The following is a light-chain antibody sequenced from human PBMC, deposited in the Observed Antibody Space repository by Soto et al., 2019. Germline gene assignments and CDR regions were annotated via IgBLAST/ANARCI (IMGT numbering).Light chain of an antibody. V-gene: IGLV8-61*01. CDR2: NTN. Sequence: TVVTQEPSFSVSPGRTVTLTCGLSSGSVSTSYYPSWYQQAPGQAPRTLIYNTNIRSSGVPDRFSGSILGNKAALTITGAQAADECDYYCVLYMGSGTWVFGGGTKLTVL. CDR1: SGSVSTSYY. J-gene: IGLJ3*02. CDR3: VLYMGSGTWV.